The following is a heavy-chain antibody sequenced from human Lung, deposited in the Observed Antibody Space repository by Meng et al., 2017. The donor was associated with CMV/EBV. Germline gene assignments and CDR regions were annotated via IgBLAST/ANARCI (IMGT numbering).Heavy chain of an antibody. V-gene: IGHV4-39*01. D-gene: IGHD6-19*01. CDR1: GGSISSSSYY. CDR2: IYYSGST. CDR3: APFPTLGSSGWYSY. Sequence: SETLSLTCTVSGGSISSSSYYWGWIRQPPGKGLEWIGSIYYSGSTYYNPSLKSRVTISVDTSKNQFSLKLSSVTAADTAVYYCAPFPTLGSSGWYSYSGQGXLVTVSS. J-gene: IGHJ4*02.